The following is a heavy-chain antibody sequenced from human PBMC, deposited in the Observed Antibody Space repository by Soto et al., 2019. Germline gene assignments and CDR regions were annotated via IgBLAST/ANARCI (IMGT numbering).Heavy chain of an antibody. CDR1: GGSFSGYY. CDR3: ARGKRPPNCSGGSCYSGFDY. Sequence: LSLTCAVYGGSFSGYYWSWIRQPPGKGLEWIGEINHSGSTNYNPSLKSRVTISVDTSKNQFSLKLSSVTAADTAVYYCARGKRPPNCSGGSCYSGFDYWGQGTLVTVSS. V-gene: IGHV4-34*01. D-gene: IGHD2-15*01. J-gene: IGHJ4*02. CDR2: INHSGST.